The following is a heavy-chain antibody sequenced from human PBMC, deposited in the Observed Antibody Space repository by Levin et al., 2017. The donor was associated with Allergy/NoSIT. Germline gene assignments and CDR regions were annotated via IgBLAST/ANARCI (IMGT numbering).Heavy chain of an antibody. CDR1: GGSFSGYY. CDR2: INHSGST. CDR3: ASAPFSRYSYYMDV. D-gene: IGHD3-3*01. V-gene: IGHV4-34*01. Sequence: SETLSLTCAVYGGSFSGYYWSWIRQPPGKGLEWIGEINHSGSTNYNPSLKSRVTISVDTSKNQFSLKVSSVTAADTAVYYCASAPFSRYSYYMDVWGKGTTVTVSS. J-gene: IGHJ6*03.